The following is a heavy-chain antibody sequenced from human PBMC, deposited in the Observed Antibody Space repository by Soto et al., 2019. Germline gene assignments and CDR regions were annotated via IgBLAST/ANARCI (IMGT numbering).Heavy chain of an antibody. D-gene: IGHD3-16*02. CDR2: IVVGSGNT. J-gene: IGHJ4*02. CDR1: GFTFTSSA. Sequence: SVKVSCKASGFTFTSSAVQWVRRARGQRLEWIGWIVVGSGNTNYAQKFQERVTITRDMSTSTAYMELSSLRSEDTAVYYCAADNHYDYVWGSYRSPPALVYWGQGTLVTVSS. V-gene: IGHV1-58*01. CDR3: AADNHYDYVWGSYRSPPALVY.